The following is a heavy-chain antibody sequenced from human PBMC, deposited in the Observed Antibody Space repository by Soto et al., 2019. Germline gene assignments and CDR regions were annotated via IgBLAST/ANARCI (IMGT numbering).Heavy chain of an antibody. CDR1: GGTFSSYA. V-gene: IGHV1-69*12. CDR2: IIPIFGTA. Sequence: QVQLVQSGAEVKKPGSSVKVSCKASGGTFSSYAISWVRQAPGQGLEWMGGIIPIFGTANYAQKFQGRVTITADXXTXTXCMELSSLRSEDTAVYYCARAIGYYYDSSGYQPPDYWGQGTLVTVSS. J-gene: IGHJ4*02. CDR3: ARAIGYYYDSSGYQPPDY. D-gene: IGHD3-22*01.